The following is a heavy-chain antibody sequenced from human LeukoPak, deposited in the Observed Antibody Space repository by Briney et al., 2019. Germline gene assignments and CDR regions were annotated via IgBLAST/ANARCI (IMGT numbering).Heavy chain of an antibody. CDR2: IHSGGNT. D-gene: IGHD2-21*02. V-gene: IGHV3-66*01. CDR1: GFAVSSNY. CDR3: ARERDGYCGGDCYYYYGMDV. J-gene: IGHJ6*02. Sequence: GGSLRLSCTASGFAVSSNYINWVRQTPGKGLEWVSVIHSGGNTYYAHSVKDRFTISRDNSKNTVYLQMNSLRAEDTALYYCARERDGYCGGDCYYYYGMDVWGQGTTVTVSS.